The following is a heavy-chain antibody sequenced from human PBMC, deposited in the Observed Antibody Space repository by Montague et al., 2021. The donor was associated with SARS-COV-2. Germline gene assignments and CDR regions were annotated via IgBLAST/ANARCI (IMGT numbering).Heavy chain of an antibody. V-gene: IGHV4-39*01. Sequence: SETLSLTCTVSGGSISSSTYCWGWIRQPPGKGLEWIGSIYYSGSTYYNPSLKSRVTISVDTSKNQFSLKLSSVTAADTAVYYCARHGWGWLRLLRPFDYWGQGTLVTVSS. CDR3: ARHGWGWLRLLRPFDY. CDR2: IYYSGST. J-gene: IGHJ4*02. CDR1: GGSISSSTYC. D-gene: IGHD5-12*01.